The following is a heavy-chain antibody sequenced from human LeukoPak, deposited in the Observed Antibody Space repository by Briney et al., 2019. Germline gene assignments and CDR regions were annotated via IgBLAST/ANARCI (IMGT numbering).Heavy chain of an antibody. CDR3: ARDGRRGRIAAAGTDP. Sequence: ASVKVSCKASGYTFTSYYMHWVRQAPGQGLEWMGIINPSGGSTSYAQKFQGRVTMTRDMSTSTVYMELSSLRSEDTAVYYCARDGRRGRIAAAGTDPWGQGTLVTVSS. J-gene: IGHJ5*02. CDR1: GYTFTSYY. V-gene: IGHV1-46*01. CDR2: INPSGGST. D-gene: IGHD6-13*01.